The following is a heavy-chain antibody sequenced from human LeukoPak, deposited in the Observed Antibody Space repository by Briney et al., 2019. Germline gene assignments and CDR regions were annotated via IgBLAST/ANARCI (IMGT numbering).Heavy chain of an antibody. CDR3: ARDRLVRGLFDY. CDR2: TYYRSKWYN. V-gene: IGHV6-1*01. CDR1: GDSVSSNSVA. Sequence: PSQTLSLTCAISGDSVSSNSVAWNWIRQSPSRGLEWLGRTYYRSKWYNDYAVSVKRRITINPDTSKNQVSLHLNSMTPEDAAVYYCARDRLVRGLFDYWGQGNLVTVSS. D-gene: IGHD6-19*01. J-gene: IGHJ4*02.